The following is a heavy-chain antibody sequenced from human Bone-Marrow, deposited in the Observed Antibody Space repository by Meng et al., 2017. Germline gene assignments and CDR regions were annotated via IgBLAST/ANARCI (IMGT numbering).Heavy chain of an antibody. Sequence: SLKISCAASGFTFDDYAMHWVRQAPGKGLEWVSGISWNSGSIGYADSVKGRFTISRDNAKNSLYLQMNSLRAEDTALYYCARDDGRDGYNLVLSEYFQHWGQGTLVTVSS. CDR2: ISWNSGSI. CDR3: ARDDGRDGYNLVLSEYFQH. J-gene: IGHJ1*01. V-gene: IGHV3-9*01. D-gene: IGHD5-24*01. CDR1: GFTFDDYA.